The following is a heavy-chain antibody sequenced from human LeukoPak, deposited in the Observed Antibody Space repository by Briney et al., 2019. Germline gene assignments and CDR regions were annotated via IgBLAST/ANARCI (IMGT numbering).Heavy chain of an antibody. J-gene: IGHJ4*02. CDR2: INHSGST. CDR3: VTYYFDSSGPKKNY. CDR1: GGSISTYY. Sequence: SETLSLTCTVSGGSISTYYGNWIRQPPGKGLEWIGEINHSGSTNYNPSLKSRVTISVDTSKKQFSLKLSSVTAADTAVYYCVTYYFDSSGPKKNYWGQGTLVTVSS. V-gene: IGHV4-34*01. D-gene: IGHD3-22*01.